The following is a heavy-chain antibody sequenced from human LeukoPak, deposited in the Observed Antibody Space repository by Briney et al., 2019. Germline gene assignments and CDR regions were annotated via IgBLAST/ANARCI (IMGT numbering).Heavy chain of an antibody. J-gene: IGHJ4*02. CDR3: ARHGCSSTSCYSD. CDR1: GYSFTSYR. Sequence: GESLKISCKGSGYSFTSYRIGWVRQMPGKGLEWMGIIYPGDSDTRYSPSFQGQVTISADKSISTAYLQWSSLKASDTAMYYCARHGCSSTSCYSDWGQGTLVTVSS. V-gene: IGHV5-51*01. CDR2: IYPGDSDT. D-gene: IGHD2-2*01.